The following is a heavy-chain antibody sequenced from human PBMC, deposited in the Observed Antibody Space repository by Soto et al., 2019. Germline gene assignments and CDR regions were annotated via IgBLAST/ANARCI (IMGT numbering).Heavy chain of an antibody. J-gene: IGHJ4*02. D-gene: IGHD5-18*01. CDR1: GGSISSYY. Sequence: PSETLSLTCTVSGGSISSYYWSWIRQPPGKGLEWIGYIYYSGSTNYNPSLKSRVTISVDTSKNQFSLKLSSVTAADTAVYYCARLGHTWLPYYFDYWGQGTLVTVSS. V-gene: IGHV4-59*08. CDR2: IYYSGST. CDR3: ARLGHTWLPYYFDY.